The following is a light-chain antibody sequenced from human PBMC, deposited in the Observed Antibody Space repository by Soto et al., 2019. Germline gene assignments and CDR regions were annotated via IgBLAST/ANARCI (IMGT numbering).Light chain of an antibody. CDR2: DDN. Sequence: QSALTQPASVSGSPGQTIAISCTGTSSDVGAYNSVSWYQQYPGKAPKLMIHDDNNRPSGVSDRFSGSKSGNTASLTISGLQAEDEDYYYCSSFTSSTSYVFGSGTKLTVL. V-gene: IGLV2-14*01. J-gene: IGLJ1*01. CDR1: SSDVGAYNS. CDR3: SSFTSSTSYV.